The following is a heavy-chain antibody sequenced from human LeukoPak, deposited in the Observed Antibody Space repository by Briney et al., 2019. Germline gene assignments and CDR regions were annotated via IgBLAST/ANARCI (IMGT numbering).Heavy chain of an antibody. CDR3: ATSRVFDY. Sequence: GGSLRLSCAASGFTFSSYAMSWVRQAPGKGLEWVSGITGSGDSTYYADSVRGRFTISRDNAKKTLYLEMNSLRMEDTAIYYCATSRVFDYWGQGTLVTVSS. J-gene: IGHJ4*02. CDR2: ITGSGDST. CDR1: GFTFSSYA. V-gene: IGHV3-23*01.